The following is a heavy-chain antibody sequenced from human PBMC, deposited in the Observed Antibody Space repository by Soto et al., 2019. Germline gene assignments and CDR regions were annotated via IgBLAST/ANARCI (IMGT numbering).Heavy chain of an antibody. J-gene: IGHJ4*01. V-gene: IGHV2-26*01. CDR2: IFSNDEK. Sequence: SGPTLVNPTETLTLTCTVSGFSLNNARMGVSWIRQSPRKALEWLAHIFSNDEKSYSASLHSRLTISKDTSKSQVVLTMTNMDPVDTATYYCARMVNLIYDSSGYYLDYWGQGTLVTVSS. D-gene: IGHD3-22*01. CDR3: ARMVNLIYDSSGYYLDY. CDR1: GFSLNNARMG.